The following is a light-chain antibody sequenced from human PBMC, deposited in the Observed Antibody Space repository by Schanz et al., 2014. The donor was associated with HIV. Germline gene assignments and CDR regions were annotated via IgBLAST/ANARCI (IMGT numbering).Light chain of an antibody. CDR3: AGWDDSLNGWV. CDR1: RSNIGRNA. J-gene: IGLJ3*02. V-gene: IGLV1-44*01. CDR2: NSY. Sequence: QSVLTQPPSASGTPGQRVTISCSVSRSNIGRNAVNWFQQLPGTAPKLLTYNSYHRPSGVPDRFSGSGSGTSASLAISGLQSDDEGDYYCAGWDDSLNGWVFGGGTKLTVL.